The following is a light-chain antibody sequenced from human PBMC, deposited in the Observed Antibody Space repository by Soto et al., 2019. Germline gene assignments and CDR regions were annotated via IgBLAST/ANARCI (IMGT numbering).Light chain of an antibody. J-gene: IGLJ1*01. CDR1: SSDVGGYNF. CDR2: EVN. CDR3: SSYAGNNNRYV. V-gene: IGLV2-8*01. Sequence: QSALTQPPSASGSPGQSVTISCTGTSSDVGGYNFVSWYQQHPGKAPKLMIYEVNKRPSGVPNRFSGSKSGNTASLTVSGLQAEDEADYCCSSYAGNNNRYVFGTGTKLTVL.